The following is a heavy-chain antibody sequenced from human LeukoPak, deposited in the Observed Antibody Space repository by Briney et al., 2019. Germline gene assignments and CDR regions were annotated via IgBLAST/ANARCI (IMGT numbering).Heavy chain of an antibody. CDR2: IYHRGST. CDR3: VSPRGFSYGYFDY. D-gene: IGHD5-18*01. J-gene: IGHJ4*02. Sequence: PSEPLSLTCTVSGDSISSSRYYWGWIRQPPGKGLEWIGIIYHRGSTYYNPVLKSRVTIPVDTSKNQFSLTLGSVSATDTAVYYCVSPRGFSYGYFDYWGQGTLVTVSS. V-gene: IGHV4-39*01. CDR1: GDSISSSRYY.